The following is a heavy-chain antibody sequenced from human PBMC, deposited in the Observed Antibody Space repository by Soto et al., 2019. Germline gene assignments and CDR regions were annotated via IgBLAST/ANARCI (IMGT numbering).Heavy chain of an antibody. Sequence: TXSLTCAGSGGSISSGGYSWSLIRQPPGKGLEWIGYIYHSGSTYYNPSLKSRVTISVDRYKNQFSLKLSSVTAADTAVYYCARAVRYSYDFWSGYFNGMDVWGQGTTVTVSS. V-gene: IGHV4-30-2*01. CDR1: GGSISSGGYS. CDR2: IYHSGST. D-gene: IGHD3-3*01. CDR3: ARAVRYSYDFWSGYFNGMDV. J-gene: IGHJ6*02.